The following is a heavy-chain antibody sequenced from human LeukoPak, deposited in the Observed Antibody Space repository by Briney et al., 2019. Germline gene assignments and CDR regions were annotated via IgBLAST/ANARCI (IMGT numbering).Heavy chain of an antibody. CDR2: IYYSGST. D-gene: IGHD1-26*01. CDR3: ARNLEWELLRGHYYYGMDV. V-gene: IGHV4-59*08. Sequence: SETLSLTCTVSGGSISSYYWSWIRQPPGKGLEWIGYIYYSGSTNYNPSLKSRVTISVDTSKNQFSLKLSSVTAADTAVYYCARNLEWELLRGHYYYGMDVWGQGTTVTVSS. J-gene: IGHJ6*02. CDR1: GGSISSYY.